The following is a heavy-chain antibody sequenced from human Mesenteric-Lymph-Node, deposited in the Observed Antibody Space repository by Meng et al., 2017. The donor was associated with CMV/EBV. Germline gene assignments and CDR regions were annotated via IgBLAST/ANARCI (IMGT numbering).Heavy chain of an antibody. CDR2: VHHSGTT. V-gene: IGHV4-39*01. J-gene: IGHJ4*02. CDR3: ARRGNYDSDYSEY. Sequence: LQESGPRLVKPSETLSLSCIVSGDSISNSTYYWTWIRQPPGKGLEWIGSVHHSGTTYYNPSLKGRLTISVDTSANLFSLRLTTVTAADTATYYCARRGNYDSDYSEYWGQGTLVTVSS. D-gene: IGHD3-22*01. CDR1: GDSISNSTYY.